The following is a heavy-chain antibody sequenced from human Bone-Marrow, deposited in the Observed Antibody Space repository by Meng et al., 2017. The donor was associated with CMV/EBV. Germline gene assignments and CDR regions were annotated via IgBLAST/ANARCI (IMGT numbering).Heavy chain of an antibody. J-gene: IGHJ3*02. V-gene: IGHV3-7*03. CDR2: IKQDGSEK. D-gene: IGHD2-2*01. CDR1: GFTFSSYW. CDR3: AKGTIELGYCSSTSCLGDAFDI. Sequence: GESLKISCAASGFTFSSYWMSWVRQAPGKGLEWVANIKQDGSEKYYVDSVKGRFTISRDNAKNSLYLQMNSLRAEDMALYYCAKGTIELGYCSSTSCLGDAFDIWGQGTMVTVSS.